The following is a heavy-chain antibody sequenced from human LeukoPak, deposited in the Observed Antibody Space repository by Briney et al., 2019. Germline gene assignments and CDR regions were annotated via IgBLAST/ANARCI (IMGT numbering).Heavy chain of an antibody. CDR2: ISWNSGSI. J-gene: IGHJ4*02. V-gene: IGHV3-9*01. D-gene: IGHD1-1*01. CDR3: ARVPHYRLERIYFFDY. Sequence: PGGSLRLSCAASGFTFDDYAMHWVRQAPGKGLEWVSGISWNSGSIGYADSVKGRFTISRDNAKNSLYLQMNSLRAEDTAVYYCARVPHYRLERIYFFDYWGQGALVTVSS. CDR1: GFTFDDYA.